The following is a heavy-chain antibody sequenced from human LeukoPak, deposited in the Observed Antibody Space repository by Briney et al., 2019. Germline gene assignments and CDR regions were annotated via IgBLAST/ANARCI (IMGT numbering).Heavy chain of an antibody. Sequence: PGGSLRLSCTVSGFTVSSNSMSWVRQAPGKGLEWVSFIFSSTHYSDSVKGRFTISRDNSKNTLYLQMNSLRAEDTAVYYCARAHNWKYGTFDYWGQGTLVTVSS. J-gene: IGHJ4*02. V-gene: IGHV3-53*01. CDR2: IFSST. CDR1: GFTVSSNS. CDR3: ARAHNWKYGTFDY. D-gene: IGHD1-20*01.